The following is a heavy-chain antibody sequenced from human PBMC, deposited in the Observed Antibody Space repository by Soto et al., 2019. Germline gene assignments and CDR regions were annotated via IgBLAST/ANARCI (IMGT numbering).Heavy chain of an antibody. V-gene: IGHV3-48*03. CDR2: ISSSGSTI. J-gene: IGHJ4*02. CDR3: ARGGIAVAPDY. D-gene: IGHD6-19*01. CDR1: GFTFSSYE. Sequence: PVGSLRLSCAASGFTFSSYEMNWVRQAPGKGLEWVSYISSSGSTIYYADSVKGRFTISRDNAKNSLYLQMNSLRAEDTAVYYCARGGIAVAPDYWGQGTLVTVSS.